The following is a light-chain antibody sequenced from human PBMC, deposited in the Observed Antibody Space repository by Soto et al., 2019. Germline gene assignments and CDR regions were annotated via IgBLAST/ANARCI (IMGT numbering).Light chain of an antibody. CDR3: SSYTSTYIWV. CDR2: GVS. Sequence: QSVLTQPASVSGSPGQSITISCTGTSSDIGSHNFVSWHQQHPGKAPKFIIYGVSNRPSGVSNRFSGSKSGNTASLTISGPQADDEADYYCSSYTSTYIWVFGGGTKVTVL. V-gene: IGLV2-14*01. CDR1: SSDIGSHNF. J-gene: IGLJ3*02.